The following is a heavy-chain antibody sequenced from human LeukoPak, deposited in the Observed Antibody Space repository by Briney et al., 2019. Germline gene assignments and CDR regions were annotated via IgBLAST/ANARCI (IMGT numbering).Heavy chain of an antibody. CDR2: IKEDGNEK. CDR1: GFTFTTYW. J-gene: IGHJ4*02. CDR3: ARTPVWALLIDY. D-gene: IGHD3-16*01. Sequence: SGGSLRLSCAASGFTFTTYWMSWVRQAPGKGLESVANIKEDGNEKYYVDSVKGRFTISRDNAKNSLYLQMNSLRAEDTAVYYCARTPVWALLIDYWGQGTLVTVSS. V-gene: IGHV3-7*01.